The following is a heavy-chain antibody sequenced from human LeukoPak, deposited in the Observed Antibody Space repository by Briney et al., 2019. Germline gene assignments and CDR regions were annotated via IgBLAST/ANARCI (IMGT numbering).Heavy chain of an antibody. V-gene: IGHV4-39*01. CDR1: GGSISSSSYY. Sequence: PSETLSLTCTVSGGSISSSSYYWGWIRQPPGKGLEWIGSIYYSGSTYYNPSLKSRVTISVDTSKNQFSLKLSSVTAADTAVYYCARQGDYLIRYFDLWGRGTLVTVSS. CDR3: ARQGDYLIRYFDL. D-gene: IGHD4-11*01. J-gene: IGHJ2*01. CDR2: IYYSGST.